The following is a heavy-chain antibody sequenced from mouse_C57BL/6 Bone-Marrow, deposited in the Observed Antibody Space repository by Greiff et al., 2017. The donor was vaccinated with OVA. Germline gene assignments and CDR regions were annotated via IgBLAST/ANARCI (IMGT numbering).Heavy chain of an antibody. CDR2: ISYDGSN. V-gene: IGHV3-6*01. Sequence: ESGPGLVKPSQSLSLTCSVTGYSITSGYYWNWIRQFPGNKLEWMGYISYDGSNNYNPSLKNRISITRDTSKNQFFLKLNSVTTEDTATYYCARGEYYYGFHWGQGTTLTVSS. CDR3: ARGEYYYGFH. D-gene: IGHD1-1*01. CDR1: GYSITSGYY. J-gene: IGHJ2*01.